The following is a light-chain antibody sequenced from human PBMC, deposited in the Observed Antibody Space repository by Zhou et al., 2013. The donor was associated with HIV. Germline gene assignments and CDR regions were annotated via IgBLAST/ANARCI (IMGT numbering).Light chain of an antibody. CDR2: GAS. Sequence: AIQMTQSPSSLYASIGDRVTITCRASQGIRNELAWYQQKTGKAPKLLIYGASTLQTGVPLRFSGSGSGTDFTLTISGLQPEDFATYYCQQYNTYPCSFGQGTKLEIK. CDR3: QQYNTYPCS. CDR1: QGIRNE. V-gene: IGKV1-6*01. J-gene: IGKJ2*04.